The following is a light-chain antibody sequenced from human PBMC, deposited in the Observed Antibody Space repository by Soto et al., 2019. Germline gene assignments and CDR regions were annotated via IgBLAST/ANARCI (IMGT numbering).Light chain of an antibody. CDR2: GAS. J-gene: IGKJ4*01. CDR3: QQSHSAPLT. CDR1: QSITRH. V-gene: IGKV1-39*01. Sequence: DIQMTQSPSSLSASVGDRVTISCRASQSITRHLNWYQQKPGETPKLLIYGASTLQSEVPSRFTGSGSGTDFTLTISSLQPEDFATYYCQQSHSAPLTFGGGTKVEL.